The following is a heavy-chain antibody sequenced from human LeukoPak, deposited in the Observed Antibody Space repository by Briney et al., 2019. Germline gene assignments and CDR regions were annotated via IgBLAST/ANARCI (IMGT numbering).Heavy chain of an antibody. V-gene: IGHV4-31*03. J-gene: IGHJ4*02. CDR3: ARNDFWSGYLDY. CDR1: GGSISSGGYY. D-gene: IGHD3-3*01. Sequence: SETLSLTCTVSGGSISSGGYYWSWIRQHPGKGLEWIGYIYYSGSTYYNPSLKSRVTISVDTSKNQFSLKLSSVTAADTAVYYCARNDFWSGYLDYWGQGTLVTVSS. CDR2: IYYSGST.